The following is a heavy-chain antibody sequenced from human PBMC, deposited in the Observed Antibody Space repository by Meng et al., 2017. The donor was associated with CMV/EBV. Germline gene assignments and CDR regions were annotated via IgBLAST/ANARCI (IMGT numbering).Heavy chain of an antibody. CDR2: IKSKTDGGTT. CDR3: ARDLGFVDTAMVSVY. J-gene: IGHJ6*02. Sequence: GGSLRLSCAASGFTFSNAWMSWVRQAPGKGLEWVGRIKSKTDGGTTDYAAPVKGRFTISRDNSKNTLYLQMNSLRAEDTAVYYCARDLGFVDTAMVSVYWGQGTTVTVSS. D-gene: IGHD5-18*01. CDR1: GFTFSNAW. V-gene: IGHV3-15*01.